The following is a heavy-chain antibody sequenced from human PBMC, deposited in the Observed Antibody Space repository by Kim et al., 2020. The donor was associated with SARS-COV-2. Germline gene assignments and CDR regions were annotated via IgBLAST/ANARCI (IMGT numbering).Heavy chain of an antibody. V-gene: IGHV3-33*01. CDR2: IWYDGSNK. D-gene: IGHD3-22*01. J-gene: IGHJ4*02. CDR1: GFTFNNYD. CDR3: ARGDTSGYYYYDY. Sequence: GGSLRLSCAASGFTFNNYDFHWVRQAPGKGLEWVAIIWYDGSNKYYADSVKDRFTISRDNSKNTLYLQMNSLRAEDAAVYYCARGDTSGYYYYDYWGQGTLVTVSS.